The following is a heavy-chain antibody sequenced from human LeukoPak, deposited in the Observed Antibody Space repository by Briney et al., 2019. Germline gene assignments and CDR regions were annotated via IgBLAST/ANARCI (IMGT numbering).Heavy chain of an antibody. CDR3: ARDRSSTYFDY. CDR2: IWYDGSNK. J-gene: IGHJ4*02. D-gene: IGHD2-2*01. V-gene: IGHV3-33*01. CDR1: GFKFSNFG. Sequence: GGSLRLSCAASGFKFSNFGMHCVRQAPGKWLEWVAVIWYDGSNKYYGDSVKGRFTISRDNSKNTLYLEMNSLRAEDTAVYYCARDRSSTYFDYWAQGTPVTVSS.